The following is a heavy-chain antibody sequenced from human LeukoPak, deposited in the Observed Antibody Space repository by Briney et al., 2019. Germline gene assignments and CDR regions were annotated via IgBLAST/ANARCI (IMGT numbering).Heavy chain of an antibody. CDR3: ASEGYCSGGSCYSGLDY. J-gene: IGHJ4*02. V-gene: IGHV1-18*01. D-gene: IGHD2-15*01. Sequence: ASVKVSCKASGYTFTSYGISWVRQAPGQGLEWMGWISAYNGNTNYAQKFQGRVTITTDESTSTAYMELSSLRSEDTAVYYCASEGYCSGGSCYSGLDYWGQGTLVTVSS. CDR1: GYTFTSYG. CDR2: ISAYNGNT.